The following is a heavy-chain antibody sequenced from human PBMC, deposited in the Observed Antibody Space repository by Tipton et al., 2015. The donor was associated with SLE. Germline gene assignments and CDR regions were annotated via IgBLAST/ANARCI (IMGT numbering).Heavy chain of an antibody. J-gene: IGHJ5*02. V-gene: IGHV3-74*01. CDR2: INNDGSVT. Sequence: SLRLSCSASGFTFSSYAMSWVRRAPGKGLEWVSYINNDGSVTRYADSVKGRFTISRDNAKNTLYLQMSTLSVEDTAVYYCARDDETNSAWYNWLDPWGQGTLVTVSS. D-gene: IGHD2-8*01. CDR1: GFTFSSYA. CDR3: ARDDETNSAWYNWLDP.